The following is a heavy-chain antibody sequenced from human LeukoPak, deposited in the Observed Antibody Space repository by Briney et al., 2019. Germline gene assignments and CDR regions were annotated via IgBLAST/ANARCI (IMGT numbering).Heavy chain of an antibody. Sequence: SETLSLTCTVSGGSISSYYWSWIRQPPGKGLEWIGYIYYSGSTNYNPSLKSRVTISVDTSKNQFSLKLSSVTAADTAVYYCAIVRYDILTGYDYYCYYGMDVWGKGTTVTVSS. D-gene: IGHD3-9*01. J-gene: IGHJ6*04. CDR1: GGSISSYY. V-gene: IGHV4-59*01. CDR3: AIVRYDILTGYDYYCYYGMDV. CDR2: IYYSGST.